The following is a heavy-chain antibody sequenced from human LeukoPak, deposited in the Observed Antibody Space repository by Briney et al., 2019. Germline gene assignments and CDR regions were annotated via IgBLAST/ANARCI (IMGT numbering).Heavy chain of an antibody. V-gene: IGHV4-34*01. CDR2: INHSGST. CDR3: ATGTLQFDY. J-gene: IGHJ4*02. D-gene: IGHD1-1*01. Sequence: PSETLSLTCAVYGGSFSGYYWSWIRQPPGKGLEWIGEINHSGSTNYNPSLKSRVTISVDTSKNQFSLKLSSVTAADTAVYYCATGTLQFDYWGQGTLVTVSS. CDR1: GGSFSGYY.